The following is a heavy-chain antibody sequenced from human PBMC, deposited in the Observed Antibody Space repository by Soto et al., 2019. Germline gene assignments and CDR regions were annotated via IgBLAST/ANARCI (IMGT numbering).Heavy chain of an antibody. CDR1: GFTFSSYA. D-gene: IGHD3-22*01. Sequence: PGGSLRLSCAASGFTFSSYAMSWVRQAPGKGLEWVSAISGSGGSTYYADSVKGRFTISRDNSKNTLYLQMNSLRAEDTAVYYCAKDLGYYDSSGYYYVGPHAFDIWGQGTMVTVSS. V-gene: IGHV3-23*01. CDR3: AKDLGYYDSSGYYYVGPHAFDI. CDR2: ISGSGGST. J-gene: IGHJ3*02.